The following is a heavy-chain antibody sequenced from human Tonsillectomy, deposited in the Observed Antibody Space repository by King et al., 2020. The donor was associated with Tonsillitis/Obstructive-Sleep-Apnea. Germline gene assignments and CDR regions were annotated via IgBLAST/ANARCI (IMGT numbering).Heavy chain of an antibody. D-gene: IGHD3-9*01. V-gene: IGHV4-34*01. CDR2: INHSGST. J-gene: IGHJ4*02. Sequence: VQLQQWGAGLLKPSETLSLTCAVYGGSLSAYYWTWIRQPPGKGLEWIGEINHSGSTKYNPYLKSRVIFSLDTSKNQFSLKLSSVTAADTSVYYCARGDLLTGYYASTDFDYWGQGTLVTVSS. CDR1: GGSLSAYY. CDR3: ARGDLLTGYYASTDFDY.